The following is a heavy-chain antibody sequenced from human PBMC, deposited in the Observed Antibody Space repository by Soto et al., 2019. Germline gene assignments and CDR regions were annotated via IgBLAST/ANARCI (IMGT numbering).Heavy chain of an antibody. Sequence: PGGSLRLSCAASGFTFSSYGMHWVRQAPGKGLEWVAVISYDGSNKYYADSVKGRFTISRDNSKNTLYLQMNSLRAEDTAVYYCTFVEMATKDDYWGQGTLVTVSS. CDR3: TFVEMATKDDY. CDR2: ISYDGSNK. CDR1: GFTFSSYG. J-gene: IGHJ4*02. D-gene: IGHD5-12*01. V-gene: IGHV3-30*03.